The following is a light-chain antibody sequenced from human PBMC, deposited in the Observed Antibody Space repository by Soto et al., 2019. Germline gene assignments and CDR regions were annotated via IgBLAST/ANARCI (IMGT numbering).Light chain of an antibody. CDR1: QSVSSNY. J-gene: IGKJ5*01. CDR2: GVS. Sequence: EIVLTQSAATLSLSPGERATLSCRATQSVSSNYLAWYQQKPGQAPRLLIYGVSSRATGIPDRFSGSGSGTDFTLTISRLEPEDFAVYYCQHYGNSPITFGQGTRLEIK. V-gene: IGKV3-20*01. CDR3: QHYGNSPIT.